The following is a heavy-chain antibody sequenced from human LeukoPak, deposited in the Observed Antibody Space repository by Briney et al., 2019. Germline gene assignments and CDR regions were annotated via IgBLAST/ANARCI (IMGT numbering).Heavy chain of an antibody. CDR1: GFTFSSYW. J-gene: IGHJ4*02. D-gene: IGHD1-7*01. CDR2: IKQDGSEK. Sequence: GGSLRLSCAASGFTFSSYWMSWVRQAPGKGLEWVANIKQDGSEKYYVDSVKGRFTISRDNAKNSLYLQMNSLRVEDTAVYYCARDVDWNYMGVDYWGQGTLVTVSS. CDR3: ARDVDWNYMGVDY. V-gene: IGHV3-7*01.